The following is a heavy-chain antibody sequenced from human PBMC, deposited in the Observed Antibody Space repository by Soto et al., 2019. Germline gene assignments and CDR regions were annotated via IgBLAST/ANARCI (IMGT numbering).Heavy chain of an antibody. CDR3: ARDRKLVIPGNYYYYGMDV. CDR1: GGSIRDYF. V-gene: IGHV4-59*01. D-gene: IGHD3-9*01. J-gene: IGHJ6*02. CDR2: ISSSGTI. Sequence: SETLSLTCSVSGGSIRDYFWTWVRQPPGKGLEWIGYISSSGTINYNSSLKSRDTISLDTSRNHFSLKLSSVTTADTAVYFFARDRKLVIPGNYYYYGMDVWGQGTTVTVSS.